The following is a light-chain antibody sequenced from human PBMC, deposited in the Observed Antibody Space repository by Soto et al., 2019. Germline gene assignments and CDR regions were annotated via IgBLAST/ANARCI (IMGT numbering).Light chain of an antibody. CDR1: QALSNY. CDR3: QQLSRYPLT. V-gene: IGKV1-9*01. Sequence: DVQLTQSPSVLSAAVGDTVPITCRASQALSNYLAWYQQKPGKAPDLLIYSASTLQSGVPSRFSGSGSETEFSLTIRALQPEDFATYYCQQLSRYPLTFGGGTKVDI. J-gene: IGKJ4*01. CDR2: SAS.